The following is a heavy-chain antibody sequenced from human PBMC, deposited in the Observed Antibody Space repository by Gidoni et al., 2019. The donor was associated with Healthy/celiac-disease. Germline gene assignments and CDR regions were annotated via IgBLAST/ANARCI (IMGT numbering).Heavy chain of an antibody. J-gene: IGHJ6*02. CDR2: INHSGST. D-gene: IGHD6-6*01. Sequence: GLEWIGEINHSGSTNYNPSLKSRVTISVDTSKNQFSLKLSSVTAADTAVYYCARGEIAALYYYYGMDVWGQGTTVTVSS. V-gene: IGHV4-34*01. CDR3: ARGEIAALYYYYGMDV.